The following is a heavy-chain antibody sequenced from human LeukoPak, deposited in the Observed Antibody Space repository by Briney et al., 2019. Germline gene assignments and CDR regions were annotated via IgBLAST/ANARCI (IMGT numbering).Heavy chain of an antibody. CDR2: IRYDGSNT. CDR1: GFTFSSYD. CDR3: AKSLDYGGNRARLDF. V-gene: IGHV3-30*02. Sequence: GGSLRLSCEASGFTFSSYDMHWVRQAPGKGLEWVAFIRYDGSNTYYADSVKGRFTVSRDNSRNTLYLQMNSLRVDDTAVYYCAKSLDYGGNRARLDFWGQGTLVTVSS. J-gene: IGHJ4*02. D-gene: IGHD4-23*01.